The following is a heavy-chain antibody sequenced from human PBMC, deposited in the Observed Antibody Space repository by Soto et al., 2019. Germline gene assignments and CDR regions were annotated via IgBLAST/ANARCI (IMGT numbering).Heavy chain of an antibody. Sequence: GGSLRLSCAASGFTFSSYAMHWVRQAPGKGLEWVAVISYDGSNKYYADSVKGRFTISRDNSKNTLYLQMNSLRAEDTAVYYCARGGDYYYDSSGYSLFDYWGQGTLVTVSS. CDR3: ARGGDYYYDSSGYSLFDY. D-gene: IGHD3-22*01. J-gene: IGHJ4*02. CDR2: ISYDGSNK. CDR1: GFTFSSYA. V-gene: IGHV3-30-3*01.